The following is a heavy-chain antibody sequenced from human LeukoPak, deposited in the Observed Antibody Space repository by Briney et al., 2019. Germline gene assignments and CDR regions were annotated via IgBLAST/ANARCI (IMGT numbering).Heavy chain of an antibody. Sequence: GGSLKISCKGSGYSFTSYWISWVRQMPGKGLEWMGRIDPSDSYTNYSPSFQGHVTISADKSISTAYLQWSSLKASDTAMYYCARRTTYRYSREDYWGQGTLVTVSS. CDR1: GYSFTSYW. CDR3: ARRTTYRYSREDY. CDR2: IDPSDSYT. V-gene: IGHV5-10-1*01. D-gene: IGHD6-13*01. J-gene: IGHJ4*02.